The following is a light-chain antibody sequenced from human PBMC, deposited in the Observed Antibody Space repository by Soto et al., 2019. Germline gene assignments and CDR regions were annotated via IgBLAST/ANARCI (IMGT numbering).Light chain of an antibody. Sequence: VSKQSPLPLRLTPSARATLTCRVSQSGSDSYLAWYQQKPGQPPRLLIYGVSSRGYGIPDRFSGSGSGTDFTLTISRLEPEDFAVYYCQHDGEPQWTFGQGTEVDIK. V-gene: IGKV3-20*01. CDR2: GVS. CDR1: QSGSDSY. J-gene: IGKJ1*01. CDR3: QHDGEPQWT.